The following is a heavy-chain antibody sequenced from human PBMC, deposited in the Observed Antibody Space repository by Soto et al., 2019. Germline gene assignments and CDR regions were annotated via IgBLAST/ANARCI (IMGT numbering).Heavy chain of an antibody. Sequence: SETLSLTCAVYGGSFSGYYWSWIRQPPGKGLEWIGEINHSGSTNYNPSLKSRVTISVDTSKNQFSLKLSSVTAADTAVYYCARGRITMVRGVGRDYYYGMDVWGQGTTVTVSS. J-gene: IGHJ6*02. CDR2: INHSGST. D-gene: IGHD3-10*01. CDR1: GGSFSGYY. V-gene: IGHV4-34*01. CDR3: ARGRITMVRGVGRDYYYGMDV.